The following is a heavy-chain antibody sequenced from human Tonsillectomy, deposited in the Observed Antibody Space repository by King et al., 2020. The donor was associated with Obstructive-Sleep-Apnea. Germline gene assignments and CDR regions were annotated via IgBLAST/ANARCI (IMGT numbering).Heavy chain of an antibody. Sequence: QLQESGPGLVKPSETLSLTCTVSGGSISSSSYYLGWIRQPPGKVLEWIGSIFYTGSTYCNSSLKSRATISVDTSKNQFSLKLSSVTAADTAVYYCARVDDNSGCFYFDYWGQGTLATVSS. CDR1: GGSISSSSYY. D-gene: IGHD6-19*01. CDR2: IFYTGST. J-gene: IGHJ4*02. CDR3: ARVDDNSGCFYFDY. V-gene: IGHV4-39*07.